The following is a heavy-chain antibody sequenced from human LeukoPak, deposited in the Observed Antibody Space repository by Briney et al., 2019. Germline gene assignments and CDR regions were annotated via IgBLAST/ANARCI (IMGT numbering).Heavy chain of an antibody. CDR1: DGSISSYY. CDR2: IYYSGST. J-gene: IGHJ4*02. CDR3: ARIFQYSSSWYFDY. V-gene: IGHV4-59*08. D-gene: IGHD6-13*01. Sequence: SETLSLTCTVSDGSISSYYWSWIRQPPGKGLEWIGYIYYSGSTNYNPSLKSRVTISVDTSKNQFSLKLSSVTAADTAVYYCARIFQYSSSWYFDYWGQGTLVTVSS.